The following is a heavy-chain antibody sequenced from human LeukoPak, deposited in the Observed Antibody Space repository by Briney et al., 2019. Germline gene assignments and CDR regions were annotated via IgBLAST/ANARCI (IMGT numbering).Heavy chain of an antibody. CDR2: ISYDGSNK. CDR1: GFTFSSYG. J-gene: IGHJ6*02. CDR3: AKDQGSSWFNYYYYYGMDV. V-gene: IGHV3-30*18. D-gene: IGHD6-13*01. Sequence: GRSLRLSCAASGFTFSSYGMHWVRQAPGKGLEGVAVISYDGSNKYYADSVKGRFTISRDNSKNTLYLQMNSLRAEDTAVYYCAKDQGSSWFNYYYYYGMDVWGQGTTVTVSS.